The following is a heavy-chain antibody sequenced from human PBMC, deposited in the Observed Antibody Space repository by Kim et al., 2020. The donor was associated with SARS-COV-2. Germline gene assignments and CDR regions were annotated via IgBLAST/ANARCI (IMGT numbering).Heavy chain of an antibody. Sequence: GGSLRLSCAASGFTFSSYAMHWVRQAPGKGLEWVAVISYDGSNKYYADSVKGRFTISRDNSKNTLYLQMNSLRAEDTAVYYCARDTESDDIDYYGMDVWGQGTTVTVSS. D-gene: IGHD3-9*01. CDR3: ARDTESDDIDYYGMDV. J-gene: IGHJ6*02. CDR2: ISYDGSNK. CDR1: GFTFSSYA. V-gene: IGHV3-30*04.